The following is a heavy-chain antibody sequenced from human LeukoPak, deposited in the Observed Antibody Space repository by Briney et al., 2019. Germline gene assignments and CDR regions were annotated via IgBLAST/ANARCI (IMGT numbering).Heavy chain of an antibody. CDR3: AKDILEGRPYYGSGSAFNY. D-gene: IGHD3-10*01. J-gene: IGHJ4*02. V-gene: IGHV3-9*01. CDR1: GFTFDDYA. Sequence: PGRSLRLSCAAPGFTFDDYAMHWVRQAPGKGLEWVSGISWNSGSIGYADSVKGRFTISRDNAKNSLYLQMNSLRAEDTALYYCAKDILEGRPYYGSGSAFNYWGQGTLVTVSS. CDR2: ISWNSGSI.